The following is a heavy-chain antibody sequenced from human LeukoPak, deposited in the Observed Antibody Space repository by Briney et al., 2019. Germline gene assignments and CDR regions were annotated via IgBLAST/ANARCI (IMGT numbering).Heavy chain of an antibody. V-gene: IGHV4-31*03. Sequence: PSETLSLTCTVSGASIRSGGNYWSWIRQHPGKGLEWIGYVSYSGSTYYNPSLESRVTTSLDTSKNHFSLKLSSVTAADTAVYFGGEGAKGGDSFNRAVGGKGTTVPFSS. CDR1: GASIRSGGNY. CDR3: GEGAKGGDSFNRAV. CDR2: VSYSGST. J-gene: IGHJ6*03. D-gene: IGHD3-16*01.